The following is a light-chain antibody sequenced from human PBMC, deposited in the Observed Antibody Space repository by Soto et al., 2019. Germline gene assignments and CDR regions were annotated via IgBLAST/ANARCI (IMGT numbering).Light chain of an antibody. CDR1: QSISGT. V-gene: IGKV3-15*01. Sequence: EIVMTQSAAPLSVSPGGSATLSCRASQSISGTLAWYQQKPGQAPSLLIYGASTRATSFPARFSGSGSGKDVTLTISSLQFEEFAGYYCQQYNNWPWTFGQGTKV. CDR2: GAS. CDR3: QQYNNWPWT. J-gene: IGKJ1*01.